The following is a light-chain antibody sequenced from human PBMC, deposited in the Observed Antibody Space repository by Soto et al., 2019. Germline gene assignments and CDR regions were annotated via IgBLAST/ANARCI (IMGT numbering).Light chain of an antibody. CDR2: SNN. J-gene: IGLJ3*02. Sequence: QSVLTQPPSASGTPGQRVTISCSGSSSNIGSNTVNWYQQLPGTAPKLLIYSNNQRPSGVPDRFSGSKSGTSASLAISGLQSEDEADYYCVAWDDSLSAWVFGGGTKVTVL. CDR3: VAWDDSLSAWV. CDR1: SSNIGSNT. V-gene: IGLV1-44*01.